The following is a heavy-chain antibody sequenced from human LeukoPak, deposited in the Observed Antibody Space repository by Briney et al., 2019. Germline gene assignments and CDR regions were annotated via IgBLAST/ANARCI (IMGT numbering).Heavy chain of an antibody. CDR2: ISSSSSYI. Sequence: GGSVRLSCAASGFTFSSYSMNWVRQAPGKGLEWVSSISSSSSYIYYADSVKGRFTISRDNAKNSLYLQMNSLRAEDTAVYYCARGPDYYDSSGYYFWGQGTLVTVSS. V-gene: IGHV3-21*01. J-gene: IGHJ4*02. D-gene: IGHD3-22*01. CDR3: ARGPDYYDSSGYYF. CDR1: GFTFSSYS.